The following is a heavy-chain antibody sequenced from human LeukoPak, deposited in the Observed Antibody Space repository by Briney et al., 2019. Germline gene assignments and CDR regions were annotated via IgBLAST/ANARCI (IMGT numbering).Heavy chain of an antibody. CDR1: GFIVSSNY. CDR2: IYSGGST. CDR3: AKDRRAGSYDY. V-gene: IGHV3-53*01. J-gene: IGHJ4*02. D-gene: IGHD3-10*01. Sequence: GGSLRLSCAASGFIVSSNYMSWVRQAPGKGLEWVSVIYSGGSTYYADSVKGRFTISRDNSKNTLYLQMNSLRAEDTAVYYCAKDRRAGSYDYWGQGTLVTVSS.